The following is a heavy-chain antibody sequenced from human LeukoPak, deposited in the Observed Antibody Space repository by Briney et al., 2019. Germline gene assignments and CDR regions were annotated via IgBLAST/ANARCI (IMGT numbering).Heavy chain of an antibody. D-gene: IGHD4-23*01. V-gene: IGHV4-34*01. CDR2: INHSGST. CDR3: ARGGLRWSYYFDY. J-gene: IGHJ4*02. CDR1: GGSFSGYY. Sequence: ASETLSLTCAVYGGSFSGYYWSWIRQPPGKGLEWIGEINHSGSTNYNPSLKSRATISVDTSKNQFSLKLSSVTAADTAAYYCARGGLRWSYYFDYWGQGTLVTVSS.